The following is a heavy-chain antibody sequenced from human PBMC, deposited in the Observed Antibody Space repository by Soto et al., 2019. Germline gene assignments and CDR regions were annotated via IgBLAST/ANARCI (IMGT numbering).Heavy chain of an antibody. V-gene: IGHV4-30-4*01. CDR1: GGSISSGDYY. D-gene: IGHD6-19*01. Sequence: SETLSLTCTVSGGSISSGDYYWSWIRQPPGKGLEWIGYIYYSGSTYYNPSLKSRVTISVDTSKNQFSLKLSSVTAADTAVYYCARGSSGWYGFDYWGQGTLVTLSS. J-gene: IGHJ4*02. CDR3: ARGSSGWYGFDY. CDR2: IYYSGST.